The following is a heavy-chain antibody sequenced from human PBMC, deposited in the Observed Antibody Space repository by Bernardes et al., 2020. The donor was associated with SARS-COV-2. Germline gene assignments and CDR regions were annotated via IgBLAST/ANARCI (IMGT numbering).Heavy chain of an antibody. Sequence: SETLSLTCAVYGGSFTGYYCNWLRQPPGKGLEWIGEINRSGSTNYNPSLKSRVTLSVDTSKNQFSLKMKSVTAEDTAVYYCARGYNSSWWTQNAFDIWGQGTMVTVSS. J-gene: IGHJ3*02. D-gene: IGHD6-13*01. CDR3: ARGYNSSWWTQNAFDI. V-gene: IGHV4-34*01. CDR2: INRSGST. CDR1: GGSFTGYY.